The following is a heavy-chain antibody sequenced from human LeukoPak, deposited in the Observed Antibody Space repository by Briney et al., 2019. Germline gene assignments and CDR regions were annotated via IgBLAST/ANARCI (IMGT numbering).Heavy chain of an antibody. CDR1: GFTVSSNY. CDR2: IYSGGST. J-gene: IGHJ4*02. Sequence: PGGCLRLSCAASGFTVSSNYMSWVRQAPGKGLEWVSVIYSGGSTYYADSVKGRFTISRDNSKNTLYLQMNSLRAEDTAVYYCASSVIEYSNDYWGQGTLVTVSS. D-gene: IGHD6-6*01. CDR3: ASSVIEYSNDY. V-gene: IGHV3-53*01.